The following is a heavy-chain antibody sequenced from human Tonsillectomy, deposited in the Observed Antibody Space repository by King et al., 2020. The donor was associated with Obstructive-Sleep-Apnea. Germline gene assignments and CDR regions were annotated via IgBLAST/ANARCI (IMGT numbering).Heavy chain of an antibody. CDR3: ARGDTAMITLGWFDP. Sequence: VQLVESGAEVKKPGASVKVSCKASGYTLTSYGISWVRQAPGQGLEWMGWISAYNGNTKYAQKLQGRVTMTTDTSTSTAYMELRSLRSDDTAVYYCARGDTAMITLGWFDPWGQGTLVTVSS. J-gene: IGHJ5*02. D-gene: IGHD5-18*01. V-gene: IGHV1-18*04. CDR1: GYTLTSYG. CDR2: ISAYNGNT.